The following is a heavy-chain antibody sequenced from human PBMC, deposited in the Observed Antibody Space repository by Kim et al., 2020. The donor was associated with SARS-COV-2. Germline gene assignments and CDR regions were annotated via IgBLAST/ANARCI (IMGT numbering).Heavy chain of an antibody. J-gene: IGHJ4*02. CDR3: AKDGSGWYAPHFDY. V-gene: IGHV3-23*01. D-gene: IGHD6-19*01. Sequence: ADTVKGRFTISRDNSKNTLYLQMNSLRAEDTAVYYCAKDGSGWYAPHFDYWGQGTLVTVSS.